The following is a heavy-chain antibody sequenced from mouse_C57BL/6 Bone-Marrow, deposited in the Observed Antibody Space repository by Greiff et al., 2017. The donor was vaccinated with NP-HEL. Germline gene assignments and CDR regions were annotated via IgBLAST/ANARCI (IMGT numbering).Heavy chain of an antibody. CDR1: GYSFTGYF. J-gene: IGHJ3*01. Sequence: DVKLQESGPELVKPGDSVKISCKASGYSFTGYFMNWVMQSHGKSLEWIGRINPYNGDTFYNQKFKGKATLTVDKSSSTAHMELRSLTSEDSAGYYCARDGSSLAWFAYWGQGTLVTVSA. D-gene: IGHD1-1*01. CDR2: INPYNGDT. V-gene: IGHV1-20*01. CDR3: ARDGSSLAWFAY.